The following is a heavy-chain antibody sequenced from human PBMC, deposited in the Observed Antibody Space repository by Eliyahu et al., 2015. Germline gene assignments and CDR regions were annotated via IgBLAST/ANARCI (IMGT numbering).Heavy chain of an antibody. CDR1: GFPFSNAW. CDR3: TPDLWELPHFDY. Sequence: EVQLVESGGGLVKPGGSLRLSCAASGFPFSNAWMSWVRQAPGKGLEWVGRIKSKTDGGTTDYAAPVKGRFTISRDDSKNTLYLQMNSLKTEDTAVYYCTPDLWELPHFDYWGQGTLVTVSS. J-gene: IGHJ4*02. D-gene: IGHD1-26*01. V-gene: IGHV3-15*01. CDR2: IKSKTDGGTT.